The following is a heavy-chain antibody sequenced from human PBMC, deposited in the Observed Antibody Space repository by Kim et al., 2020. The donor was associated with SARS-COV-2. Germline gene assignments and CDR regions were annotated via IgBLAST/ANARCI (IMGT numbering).Heavy chain of an antibody. V-gene: IGHV3-33*05. D-gene: IGHD3-22*01. CDR2: ISYDGSNK. J-gene: IGHJ3*02. CDR3: ARDRKWNYYDSSGYYSVGAFDI. Sequence: GGSLRLSCAASGFTFSSYGMHWVRQAPGKGLEWVAVISYDGSNKYYADSVKGRFTISRDNSKNTLYLQMNSLRAEDTAVYYCARDRKWNYYDSSGYYSVGAFDIWGQGTMVTVSS. CDR1: GFTFSSYG.